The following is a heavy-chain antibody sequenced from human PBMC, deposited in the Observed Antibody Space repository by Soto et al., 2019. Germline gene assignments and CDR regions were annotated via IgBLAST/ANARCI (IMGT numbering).Heavy chain of an antibody. V-gene: IGHV3-15*07. J-gene: IGHJ6*02. D-gene: IGHD2-15*01. CDR1: GFSFSNAW. Sequence: EVQLVESGGGLVKPGGSLRLSCAASGFSFSNAWMNWVRQAPGKGLEWVGRIKRKIDGEATDYAGPVKGRFTVFRDDSKSAPYLQMNRLKGDDTAVYYCTTGSVEGVWGQGTTVTVS. CDR2: IKRKIDGEAT. CDR3: TTGSVEGV.